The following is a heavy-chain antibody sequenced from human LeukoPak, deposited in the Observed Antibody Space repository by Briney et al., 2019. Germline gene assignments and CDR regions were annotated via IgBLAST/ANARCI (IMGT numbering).Heavy chain of an antibody. V-gene: IGHV3-30-3*01. J-gene: IGHJ6*02. Sequence: GGSLRLSCAASGFTFSSYAMHWVRQAPGKGLEWVAVISYDGSNKYYADSVRGRFTISRDNSKNTLYLQMNSLRAEDTAVYYCARGSRGRYYYYYGMDVWGQGTTVTVSS. CDR1: GFTFSSYA. CDR2: ISYDGSNK. D-gene: IGHD3-16*01. CDR3: ARGSRGRYYYYYGMDV.